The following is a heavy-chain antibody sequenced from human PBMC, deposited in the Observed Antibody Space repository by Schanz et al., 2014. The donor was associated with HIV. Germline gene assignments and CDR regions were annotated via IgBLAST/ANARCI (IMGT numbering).Heavy chain of an antibody. CDR2: ISYDGGNK. CDR1: GFIFSSYG. CDR3: ANEEVPNDY. V-gene: IGHV3-30*18. Sequence: VQLLESGGGLVQPGGSLRLSCGASGFIFSSYGMSWLRQAPGKGLEWVATISYDGGNKYYADSVKGRFTISRDNSKNTLYLQMNSLRAEDTAVYYCANEEVPNDYWGQGTLVTVSS. J-gene: IGHJ4*02.